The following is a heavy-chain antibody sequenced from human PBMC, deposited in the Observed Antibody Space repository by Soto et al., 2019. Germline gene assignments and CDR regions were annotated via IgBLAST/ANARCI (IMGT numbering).Heavy chain of an antibody. V-gene: IGHV1-46*03. CDR3: ARASWDRVRGVKEFVY. D-gene: IGHD3-10*01. CDR1: GYTFTNDY. Sequence: QVQLVQSGAEVKKPGASVKVSCKASGYTFTNDYMHWVRQAPGQGLEWMGIINPSTSTTSYAQKFQGRVTMNRDTSTSTVPMELSSLRSDDTAVYYCARASWDRVRGVKEFVYWGQGTLVTVSS. J-gene: IGHJ4*02. CDR2: INPSTSTT.